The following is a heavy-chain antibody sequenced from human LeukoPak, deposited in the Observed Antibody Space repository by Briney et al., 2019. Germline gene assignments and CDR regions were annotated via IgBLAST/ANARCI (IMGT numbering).Heavy chain of an antibody. CDR1: GYTFTGHY. J-gene: IGHJ5*02. Sequence: ASVKVSCKASGYTFTGHYMHWVRQAPGQGREWMGWINPNSGGTNYAQKFQGRVTVTRDTSISTAYMELSRLRSDDTAVYYCARDYVRYSGYDIHSYNWFDPWGQGTLVTVSS. D-gene: IGHD5-12*01. CDR3: ARDYVRYSGYDIHSYNWFDP. V-gene: IGHV1-2*02. CDR2: INPNSGGT.